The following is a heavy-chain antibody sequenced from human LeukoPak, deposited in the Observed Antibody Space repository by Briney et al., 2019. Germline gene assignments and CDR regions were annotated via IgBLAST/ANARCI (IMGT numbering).Heavy chain of an antibody. V-gene: IGHV3-21*01. CDR1: GFTFSTYS. Sequence: PGGSLRLSCAASGFTFSTYSMNWVRQAPGKGLEWVSSISSSSTYIYYADSVKGRFTISRDNAKNSLYLQMNSLRAEDTAVYYCARDGWDYVWGYYYYYMDVWGKGTTVTISS. J-gene: IGHJ6*03. D-gene: IGHD3-16*01. CDR2: ISSSSTYI. CDR3: ARDGWDYVWGYYYYYMDV.